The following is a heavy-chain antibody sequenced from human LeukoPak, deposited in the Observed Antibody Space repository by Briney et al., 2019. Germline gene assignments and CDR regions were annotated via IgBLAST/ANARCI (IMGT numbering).Heavy chain of an antibody. CDR1: GFTFSRYA. D-gene: IGHD4-17*01. J-gene: IGHJ6*02. CDR3: AREDGDYYYGMDV. CDR2: ISYDGSNK. V-gene: IGHV3-30-3*01. Sequence: GRSLRLSCAASGFTFSRYAMHWVRQAPGKGLEWVAVISYDGSNKYYADSVKGRFTISRDNSKNTLYLQMNSLRAEDTAVYYCAREDGDYYYGMDVWGQGTTVTVSS.